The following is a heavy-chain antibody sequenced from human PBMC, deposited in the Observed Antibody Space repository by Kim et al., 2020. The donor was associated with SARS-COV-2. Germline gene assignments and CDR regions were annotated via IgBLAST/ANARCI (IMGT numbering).Heavy chain of an antibody. CDR3: AIVYSYGHYYYYGMDV. J-gene: IGHJ6*02. Sequence: VKGRFTISRDTSKNTLYLQMNSLRAEDTAVYYCAIVYSYGHYYYYGMDVWGQGTTVPVSS. D-gene: IGHD5-18*01. V-gene: IGHV3-30*02.